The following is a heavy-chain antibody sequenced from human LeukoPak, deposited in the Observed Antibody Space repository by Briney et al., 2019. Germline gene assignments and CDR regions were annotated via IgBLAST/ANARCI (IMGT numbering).Heavy chain of an antibody. CDR3: ARWGIGDLRNTFDI. D-gene: IGHD3-10*01. V-gene: IGHV1-2*04. J-gene: IGHJ3*02. Sequence: ASVKVSCKASGYTFTGYYMYWVRQAPGQGLEWMGWINPNSGDTNYAQKFQGWVTMTRDTSISTAYMELSRLKSDDTAVYYCARWGIGDLRNTFDIWGHGTMVTASS. CDR2: INPNSGDT. CDR1: GYTFTGYY.